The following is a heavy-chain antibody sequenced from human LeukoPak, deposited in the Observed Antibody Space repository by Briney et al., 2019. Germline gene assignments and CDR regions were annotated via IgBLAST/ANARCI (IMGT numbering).Heavy chain of an antibody. CDR1: EFTFRSYA. CDR3: ARDSRYGSWSLNNWFDP. CDR2: ISSSSSYI. V-gene: IGHV3-21*01. D-gene: IGHD3-10*01. Sequence: GGSLRLSCAASEFTFRSYAMTWVRQAPGKGLEWVSSISSSSSYIYYADSVKGRFTISRDNAKNSLYLQMNSLRAEDTAVYYCARDSRYGSWSLNNWFDPWGQGTLVTVSS. J-gene: IGHJ5*02.